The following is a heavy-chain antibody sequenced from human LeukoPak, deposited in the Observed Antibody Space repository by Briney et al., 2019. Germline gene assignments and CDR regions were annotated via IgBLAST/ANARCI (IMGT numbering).Heavy chain of an antibody. CDR3: AELGITMIGGV. D-gene: IGHD3-10*02. Sequence: GGSLRLSCAASGFTFSSYWMSWGRQAPWKGLEWVANIKQDGSEKYYVDSVKGRFTISRDNAKNSLYLQMNSLRAEDTAVYYCAELGITMIGGVWGKGTTVTISS. V-gene: IGHV3-7*01. CDR1: GFTFSSYW. CDR2: IKQDGSEK. J-gene: IGHJ6*04.